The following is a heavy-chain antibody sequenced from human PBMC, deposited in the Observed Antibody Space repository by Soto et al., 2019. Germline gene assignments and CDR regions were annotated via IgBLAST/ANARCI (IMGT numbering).Heavy chain of an antibody. J-gene: IGHJ5*02. D-gene: IGHD4-4*01. CDR1: GYSFTSYW. CDR2: IYPGDSDT. V-gene: IGHV5-51*01. Sequence: XESLNISCKGSGYSFTSYWIGWVRQMPGKGLEWMGIIYPGDSDTRYSPSFQGQVTISADKSISTAYLQWSSLKASDTAMYYCARHPTVDGGWFDPWGQGTLVTVSS. CDR3: ARHPTVDGGWFDP.